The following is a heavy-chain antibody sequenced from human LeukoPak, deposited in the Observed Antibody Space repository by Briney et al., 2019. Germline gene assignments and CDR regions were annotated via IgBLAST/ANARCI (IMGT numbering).Heavy chain of an antibody. CDR2: ISTSKTYT. D-gene: IGHD2-2*01. V-gene: IGHV1-18*01. J-gene: IGHJ4*02. CDR1: GYAFTTFG. Sequence: ASVKVSCKASGYAFTTFGIMWVRQAPGQGLEWMGWISTSKTYTRYAQKVQGRATLATDPSTSTAYLELTSLTSDDTAVYFCARASDTSWPFDFWGQETKVTVSS. CDR3: ARASDTSWPFDF.